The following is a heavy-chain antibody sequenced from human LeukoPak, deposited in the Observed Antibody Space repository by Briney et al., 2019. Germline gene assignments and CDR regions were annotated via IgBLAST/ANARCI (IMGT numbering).Heavy chain of an antibody. CDR3: AKDRPMVTRNYYGMDV. J-gene: IGHJ6*02. CDR2: ISGSGGST. D-gene: IGHD5-18*01. Sequence: GGSLRLSCAASGFTFSSYAMSWVRQAPGKGLEWVSAISGSGGSTYYADSVKGRFTISRDNSKNTLYLQMNSLRAEGTAVYYCAKDRPMVTRNYYGMDVWGQGTTVTVSS. CDR1: GFTFSSYA. V-gene: IGHV3-23*01.